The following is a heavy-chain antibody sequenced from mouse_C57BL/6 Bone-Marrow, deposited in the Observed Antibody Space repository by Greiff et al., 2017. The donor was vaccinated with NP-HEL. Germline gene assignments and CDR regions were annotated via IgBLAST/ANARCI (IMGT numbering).Heavy chain of an antibody. J-gene: IGHJ4*01. Sequence: QVQLQQSGAELVRPGTSVKMSCKASGYTFTNYWIGWAKQRPGHGLEWIGDIYPGGGYTNYNEKFKGKATLTADKSSSKAYMQFSSLTSEDSAIYYCARSFLRAMDYWGQGTSVTVSS. CDR1: GYTFTNYW. CDR2: IYPGGGYT. V-gene: IGHV1-63*01. D-gene: IGHD1-1*01. CDR3: ARSFLRAMDY.